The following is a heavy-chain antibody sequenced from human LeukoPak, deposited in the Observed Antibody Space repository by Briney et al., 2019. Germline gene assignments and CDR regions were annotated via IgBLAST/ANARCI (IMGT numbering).Heavy chain of an antibody. CDR2: ISCSSGSI. CDR1: GFTFDDYA. J-gene: IGHJ4*02. CDR3: EKDIRPREAAGTVDY. V-gene: IGHV3-9*01. D-gene: IGHD6-13*01. Sequence: PGRSLRLSCAASGFTFDDYAMHWVRQAPGKGLEWVSGISCSSGSICYADSVKGRFTISRDNAKNSLYLQMNSLRAEDTALYSCEKDIRPREAAGTVDYWGQGTMVTVSS.